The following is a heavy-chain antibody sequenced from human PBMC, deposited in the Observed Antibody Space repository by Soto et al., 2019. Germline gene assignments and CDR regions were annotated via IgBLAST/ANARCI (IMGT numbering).Heavy chain of an antibody. D-gene: IGHD2-15*01. CDR1: GFTFSSYG. Sequence: ESGGGVVQPGRSLRLSCAASGFTFSSYGMHWVRQAPGKGLEWVAVISYDGSNKYYADSVKGRFTISRDNSKNTLYLQMNSLRAEDTAVYYCAKEGGVCSGGSCYSWYYYGMDVWGQGTTVTVSS. V-gene: IGHV3-30*18. J-gene: IGHJ6*02. CDR2: ISYDGSNK. CDR3: AKEGGVCSGGSCYSWYYYGMDV.